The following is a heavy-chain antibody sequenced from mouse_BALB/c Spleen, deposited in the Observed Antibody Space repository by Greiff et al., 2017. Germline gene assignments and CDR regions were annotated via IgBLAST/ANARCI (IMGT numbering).Heavy chain of an antibody. CDR1: GYTFTSYT. V-gene: IGHV1-4*01. D-gene: IGHD2-4*01. J-gene: IGHJ4*01. CDR2: INPSSGYT. Sequence: VQLQQSGAELARPGASVKMSCKASGYTFTSYTMHWVKQRPGQGLEWIGYINPSSGYTNYNQKFKDKATLTADKSSSTAYMQLSSLTSEDSAVYYCARRLITTGNYYAMDYWGQGTSVTVSS. CDR3: ARRLITTGNYYAMDY.